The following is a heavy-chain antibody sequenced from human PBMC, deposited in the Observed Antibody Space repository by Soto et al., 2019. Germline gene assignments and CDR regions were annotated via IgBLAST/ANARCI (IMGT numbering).Heavy chain of an antibody. CDR2: IKSKTDGGTT. J-gene: IGHJ4*02. D-gene: IGHD3-22*01. CDR3: TTGIGYYYDSSGYYPTTSIDY. V-gene: IGHV3-15*07. CDR1: GFTFSNAW. Sequence: PGGSLRLSCAATGFTFSNAWMNWVRRAPGKGLEWVGRIKSKTDGGTTDYAAPVKGRFTISRDDSKNTLYLQMNSLKTEDTAVYYCTTGIGYYYDSSGYYPTTSIDYWGQGTLVTVSS.